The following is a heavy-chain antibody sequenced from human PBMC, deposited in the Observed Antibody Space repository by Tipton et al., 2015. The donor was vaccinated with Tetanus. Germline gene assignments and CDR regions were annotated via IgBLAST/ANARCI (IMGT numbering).Heavy chain of an antibody. Sequence: GSLRLSCAASGFTFSNYYMSWIRQAPRKGLEWVANINEVGSEKYYVDSVKGRFTISRDNAKNSLYLQMNSLRAGDMAVYYCARESNWAFEHWGQGTLVAVSS. V-gene: IGHV3-7*01. D-gene: IGHD7-27*01. J-gene: IGHJ4*02. CDR3: ARESNWAFEH. CDR2: INEVGSEK. CDR1: GFTFSNYY.